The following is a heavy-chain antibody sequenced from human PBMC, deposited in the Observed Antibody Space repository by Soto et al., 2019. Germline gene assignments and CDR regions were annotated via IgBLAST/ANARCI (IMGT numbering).Heavy chain of an antibody. Sequence: SSETLSLTCTVSGGSINNVIYYWTWIRQHPGKGLEWIGYFHNSGKTYYNPSLASRVSISGDTSNNQFSLNLYSVTAADTAVYYCARGVYCGGACYSGTDYWGQGAQVTVSS. V-gene: IGHV4-31*03. J-gene: IGHJ4*02. CDR1: GGSINNVIYY. D-gene: IGHD2-21*02. CDR3: ARGVYCGGACYSGTDY. CDR2: FHNSGKT.